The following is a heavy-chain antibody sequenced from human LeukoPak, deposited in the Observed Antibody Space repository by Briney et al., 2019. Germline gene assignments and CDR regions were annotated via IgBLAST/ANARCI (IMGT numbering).Heavy chain of an antibody. Sequence: GGSLRLSCAASGFTFSSFNMNWVRQTPGKGLEWVSSISSRQNDIQYADSLEGRFTVSRDNAKNSLYLQMNSLRAEDTAVYFCAREGGRGLNYFDLWGQGTLVTVSS. D-gene: IGHD3-16*01. J-gene: IGHJ4*02. CDR1: GFTFSSFN. CDR3: AREGGRGLNYFDL. V-gene: IGHV3-21*01. CDR2: ISSRQNDI.